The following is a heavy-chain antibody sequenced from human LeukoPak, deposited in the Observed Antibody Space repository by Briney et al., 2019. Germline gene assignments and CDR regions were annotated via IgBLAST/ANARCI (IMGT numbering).Heavy chain of an antibody. D-gene: IGHD1-14*01. CDR3: AREETHHVYYGMDV. CDR1: GGTLSSYG. CDR2: ISAYNGNT. J-gene: IGHJ6*02. Sequence: ASVKVSCKASGGTLSSYGISWVRQAPGQGLEWMGWISAYNGNTNYAQKVQGRVTMTTDTSTSTAYMELRSLRSDDTAVYYCAREETHHVYYGMDVWGQGTMVTVSS. V-gene: IGHV1-18*01.